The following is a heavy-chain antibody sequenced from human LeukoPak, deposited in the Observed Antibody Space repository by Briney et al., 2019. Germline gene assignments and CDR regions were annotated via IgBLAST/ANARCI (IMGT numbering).Heavy chain of an antibody. V-gene: IGHV3-7*03. CDR2: IKENGNEQ. J-gene: IGHJ4*02. CDR1: GFTFTSYW. D-gene: IGHD3-22*01. CDR3: AKEGDNSGYPRGRLDY. Sequence: GGSLRLSCEASGFTFTSYWMSWVRQAPGKGPEWVAHIKENGNEQYYADSVKGRFTISRDNVKQSLGLQMNSLRVEDTALYFCAKEGDNSGYPRGRLDYWGQGALVTVSS.